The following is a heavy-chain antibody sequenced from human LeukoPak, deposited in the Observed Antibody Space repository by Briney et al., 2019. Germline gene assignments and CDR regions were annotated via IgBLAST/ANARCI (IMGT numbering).Heavy chain of an antibody. CDR2: INYSGNT. D-gene: IGHD1-1*01. V-gene: IGHV4-39*01. Sequence: SETLSHTCTVHGGSVSSSDYYWGWIRQPPGKGLEWIGSINYSGNTYYNPSLKNRVTISVDTSNNQFSLKLTSVTAADTAVYYCARSLSTTGLRWGQGTLVTVSS. J-gene: IGHJ4*02. CDR1: GGSVSSSDYY. CDR3: ARSLSTTGLR.